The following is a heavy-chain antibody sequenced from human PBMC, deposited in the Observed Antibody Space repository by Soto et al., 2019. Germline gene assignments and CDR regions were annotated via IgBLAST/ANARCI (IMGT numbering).Heavy chain of an antibody. CDR2: ISSSSSYV. J-gene: IGHJ6*02. V-gene: IGHV3-21*01. CDR1: GFIFTSYS. D-gene: IGHD6-13*01. CDR3: ARDSGSSSDYYCMDV. Sequence: GSLRLSCAASGFIFTSYSMNWVRQAPGKGLEWVSSISSSSSYVYYADSVKGRFTISRDNAKNSLYLQMSSLRAEDTAVYYCARDSGSSSDYYCMDVWRQGTTVTVSS.